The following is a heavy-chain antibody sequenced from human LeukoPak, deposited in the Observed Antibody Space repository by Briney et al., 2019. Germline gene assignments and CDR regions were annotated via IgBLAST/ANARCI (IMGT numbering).Heavy chain of an antibody. Sequence: GGSLRLSCAASGFTFSSYAMSWVRQAPGKGLEWVSGMSGSGGSTYYADSVKGRFTISRDNSKNTLYLQMNTLRAEDTAVYYCAKDREYSYVYDALDIWGQGTLVTVSS. CDR2: MSGSGGST. D-gene: IGHD3-16*01. CDR1: GFTFSSYA. CDR3: AKDREYSYVYDALDI. V-gene: IGHV3-23*01. J-gene: IGHJ3*02.